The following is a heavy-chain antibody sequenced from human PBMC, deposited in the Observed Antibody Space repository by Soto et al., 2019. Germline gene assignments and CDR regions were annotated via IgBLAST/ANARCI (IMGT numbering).Heavy chain of an antibody. CDR1: GGTFSSYA. Sequence: QVQLVQSGAEVKKPGSSGKVSCKASGGTFSSYAISWVRQAPGQGLEGRGGIIPIFGTANYAQKFQGSVTITADESTSTAYMELSSLRSEDTAVYYCARALGNSSSWPTDFDYWGQGTLVTVCS. D-gene: IGHD6-13*01. CDR3: ARALGNSSSWPTDFDY. J-gene: IGHJ4*02. CDR2: IIPIFGTA. V-gene: IGHV1-69*01.